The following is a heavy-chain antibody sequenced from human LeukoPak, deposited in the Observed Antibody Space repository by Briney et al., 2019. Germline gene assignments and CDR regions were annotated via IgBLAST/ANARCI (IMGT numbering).Heavy chain of an antibody. CDR1: GFTFSSYS. D-gene: IGHD3-10*01. V-gene: IGHV3-21*01. CDR3: ARDGLLWFGELPHDAFDI. CDR2: ISSSSSYI. J-gene: IGHJ3*02. Sequence: PGGSLRLSCAASGFTFSSYSMNWVRPAPGKGLEWVSSISSSSSYIYYADSVKGRFTISRDNAKNSLYLQMNSLRAEDTAVYYCARDGLLWFGELPHDAFDIWGQGTMVTVSS.